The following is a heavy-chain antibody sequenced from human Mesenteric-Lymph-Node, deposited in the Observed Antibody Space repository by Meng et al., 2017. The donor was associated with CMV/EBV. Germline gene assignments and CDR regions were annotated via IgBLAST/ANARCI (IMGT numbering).Heavy chain of an antibody. CDR3: ARDRRFGGYYYYGMDV. CDR1: GFTFSNYA. V-gene: IGHV3-30*02. J-gene: IGHJ6*02. Sequence: GGSLRLSCAASGFTFSNYAMHWVRQAPGKGLEWVAIIWYDGNNEYYADSVKGRFTISRDNSKNTLYLQMNSLRAEDTAVYYCARDRRFGGYYYYGMDVWGQGTTVTVSS. D-gene: IGHD3-10*01. CDR2: IWYDGNNE.